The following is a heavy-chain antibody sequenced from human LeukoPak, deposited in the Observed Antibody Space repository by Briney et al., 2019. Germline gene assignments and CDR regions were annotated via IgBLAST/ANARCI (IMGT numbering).Heavy chain of an antibody. CDR1: GDSFTSSW. J-gene: IGHJ4*03. V-gene: IGHV5-51*01. D-gene: IGHD5-18*01. CDR2: IYPEDSDT. Sequence: GESLKSSCTVSGDSFTSSWIGWVRQMPGKGLEWMGIIYPEDSDTRYSPSFQGQVTMSVDKSINAAYLQWGSLKASDTAMYYCARHSRVDTSNLITRXFDSWGQGTLVTVSS. CDR3: ARHSRVDTSNLITRXFDS.